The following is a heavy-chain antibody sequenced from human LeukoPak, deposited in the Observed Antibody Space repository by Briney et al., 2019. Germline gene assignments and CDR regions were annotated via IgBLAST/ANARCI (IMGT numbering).Heavy chain of an antibody. D-gene: IGHD6-13*01. J-gene: IGHJ6*03. CDR1: GFTFSSYW. V-gene: IGHV3-7*01. CDR2: IKQDGSEK. CDR3: ARGTAAPWVVYYMDV. Sequence: PGGSLRLSCAASGFTFSSYWMSWVRQAPGKGLEWVANIKQDGSEKYYVDSVKGRFTISRDNAKNSLYLQMNSLRAEDTAVYYCARGTAAPWVVYYMDVWGKGTTVTVSS.